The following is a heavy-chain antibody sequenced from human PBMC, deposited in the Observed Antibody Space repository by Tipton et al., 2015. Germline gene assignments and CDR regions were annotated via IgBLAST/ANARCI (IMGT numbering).Heavy chain of an antibody. CDR1: GFTFSRYA. D-gene: IGHD1-26*01. V-gene: IGHV3-23*01. CDR3: SKAVGERLVGPSGGAGLDD. CDR2: ISGSGGST. J-gene: IGHJ4*02. Sequence: SLRLSCAASGFTFSRYAMSWIRQTPGKGLEWVSAISGSGGSTYYADSVKGRFTISRDNSKNTLCLQMNSLRAEDTAVYYCSKAVGERLVGPSGGAGLDDWGQGTLVTVSS.